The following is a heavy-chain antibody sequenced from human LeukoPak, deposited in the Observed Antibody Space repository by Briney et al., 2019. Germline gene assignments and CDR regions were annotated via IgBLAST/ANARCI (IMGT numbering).Heavy chain of an antibody. J-gene: IGHJ4*02. V-gene: IGHV3-30*18. CDR3: AKGGQQLVHYFDY. CDR1: GFTFSSYG. D-gene: IGHD6-13*01. CDR2: ISYDGSNK. Sequence: GSLRLSCAASGFTFSSYGMHWVRQAPGKGLEWVAVISYDGSNKYYADSVKGRFTISRDNSKNTLYLQMNSLRAEDTAVYYCAKGGQQLVHYFDYWGQGTLVTVSS.